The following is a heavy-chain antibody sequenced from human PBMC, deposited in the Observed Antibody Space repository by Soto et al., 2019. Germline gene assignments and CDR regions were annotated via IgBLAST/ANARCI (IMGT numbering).Heavy chain of an antibody. Sequence: EVQLVESGGDFVQPGGSLRLSCAGSGFTFSSYEMNWVRQAPGKGLEWVSYISRSGDVIYYADSVKGRFTVSRDNAKNSLYLQMNSLRAEDTAVYYSALDVEGGCCSSSFDPWGQGTLVTVSS. CDR3: ALDVEGGCCSSSFDP. D-gene: IGHD6-6*01. CDR1: GFTFSSYE. V-gene: IGHV3-48*03. CDR2: ISRSGDVI. J-gene: IGHJ5*02.